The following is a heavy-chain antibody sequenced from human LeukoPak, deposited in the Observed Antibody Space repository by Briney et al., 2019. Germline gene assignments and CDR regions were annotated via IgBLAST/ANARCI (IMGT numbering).Heavy chain of an antibody. CDR3: ARENTIFGVVINY. CDR1: GFTFSSYW. J-gene: IGHJ4*02. V-gene: IGHV3-7*01. D-gene: IGHD3-3*01. CDR2: IKQDGSEK. Sequence: GGSLRLSCAASGFTFSSYWMSWVRQAPGKGLEWVANIKQDGSEKYYVDSVKGRFPISRDNAKNSLYLQMNSLRAEDTAVYYCARENTIFGVVINYWGQGTLVTVSS.